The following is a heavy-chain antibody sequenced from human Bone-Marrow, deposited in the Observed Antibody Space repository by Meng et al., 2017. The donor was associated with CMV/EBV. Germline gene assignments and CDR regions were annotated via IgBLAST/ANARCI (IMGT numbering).Heavy chain of an antibody. V-gene: IGHV3-48*04. CDR2: ISSSGSTI. J-gene: IGHJ4*02. Sequence: GESLKISCAASGFTFSSYWMSWVRQAPGKELEWVSYISSSGSTIYYADSVKGRFTISRDNAKNSLYLQMNSLRAEDTAVYYCARDTVVGVDYWGQGPRVTVSS. D-gene: IGHD1-26*01. CDR1: GFTFSSYW. CDR3: ARDTVVGVDY.